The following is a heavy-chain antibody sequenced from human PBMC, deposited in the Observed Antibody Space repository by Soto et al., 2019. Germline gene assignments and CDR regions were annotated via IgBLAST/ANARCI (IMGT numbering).Heavy chain of an antibody. V-gene: IGHV5-51*01. CDR3: AINYYGDSNYYYYYYMDV. CDR1: GYSFTSYW. Sequence: PGESLKISCKGSGYSFTSYWIGWVRQMPGKGLEWMGIIYPGDSDTRYSPSFQGQVTISADKSISTAYLQWSSLKASDTAMYYCAINYYGDSNYYYYYYMDVWGKGTTVTVSS. D-gene: IGHD4-17*01. CDR2: IYPGDSDT. J-gene: IGHJ6*03.